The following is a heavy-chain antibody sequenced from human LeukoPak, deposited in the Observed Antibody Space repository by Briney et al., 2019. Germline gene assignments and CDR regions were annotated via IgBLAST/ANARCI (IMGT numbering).Heavy chain of an antibody. Sequence: SQTLSLTCTVSGGSISGGKYYWSWIRQPPGKGLEWIGYIYYSGSIYYNPSLKSRVTISLDTSKNLFSLRLSSVTAADTAVYYCARFSNQLLYLLSHAFDIWGQGTMVTVSS. J-gene: IGHJ3*02. CDR2: IYYSGSI. CDR1: GGSISGGKYY. CDR3: ARFSNQLLYLLSHAFDI. D-gene: IGHD2-2*02. V-gene: IGHV4-30-4*08.